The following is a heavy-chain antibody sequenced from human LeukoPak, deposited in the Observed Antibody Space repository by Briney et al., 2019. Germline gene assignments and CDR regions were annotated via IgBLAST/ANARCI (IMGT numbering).Heavy chain of an antibody. CDR3: VSESLLGSAPYG. J-gene: IGHJ4*02. CDR2: ISSDGSST. Sequence: GGSLSLSCAASGFTFSLCGLHWVRQPPGKGLVWVSRISSDGSSTSYADSVKGRLTITRDNAKSTLYLQMNSLRAEDTAIYYCVSESLLGSAPYGWGQRTLVTVSS. D-gene: IGHD2-15*01. CDR1: GFTFSLCG. V-gene: IGHV3-74*01.